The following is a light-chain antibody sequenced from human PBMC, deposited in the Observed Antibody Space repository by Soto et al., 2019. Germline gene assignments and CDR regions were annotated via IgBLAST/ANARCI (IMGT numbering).Light chain of an antibody. Sequence: EIVLTQSPGTLSLSPGERATLSCRASQSVNANYLAWYQQKPGQAPRLLIYDASNRATGIPDRFSGSGSGTDFTLTIRRLEPEDFAVYFCQQYGSSQTFGQGTKVEIK. CDR2: DAS. V-gene: IGKV3-20*01. J-gene: IGKJ1*01. CDR1: QSVNANY. CDR3: QQYGSSQT.